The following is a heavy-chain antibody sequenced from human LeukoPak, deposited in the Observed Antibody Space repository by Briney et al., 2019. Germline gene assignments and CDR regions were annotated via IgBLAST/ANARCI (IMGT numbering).Heavy chain of an antibody. CDR3: ARDSSGWYYFDY. V-gene: IGHV3-21*01. Sequence: GGSLRLSCAASGFTFSSYSMNWVRQAPGKRLEWVSSISSSSSYIYYADSVKGRFTISRDNAKNSLYLQMNSLRAEDTAVYYCARDSSGWYYFDYWGQGTLVTVSS. D-gene: IGHD6-19*01. J-gene: IGHJ4*02. CDR1: GFTFSSYS. CDR2: ISSSSSYI.